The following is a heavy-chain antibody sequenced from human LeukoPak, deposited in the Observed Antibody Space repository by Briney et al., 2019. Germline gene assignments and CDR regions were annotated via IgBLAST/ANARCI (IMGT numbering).Heavy chain of an antibody. V-gene: IGHV3-73*01. J-gene: IGHJ6*02. D-gene: IGHD6-6*01. CDR2: IRSKANSYAT. CDR1: GFTFGGSA. Sequence: GGSLRLSCAASGFTFGGSAMHWVRQASGKGLEWVGRIRSKANSYATAYAASVKGRFTISRDDSKNTAYLQMNSLKTEDTAVYYCAKAEYSSSSVDVWGQGTTVTVSS. CDR3: AKAEYSSSSVDV.